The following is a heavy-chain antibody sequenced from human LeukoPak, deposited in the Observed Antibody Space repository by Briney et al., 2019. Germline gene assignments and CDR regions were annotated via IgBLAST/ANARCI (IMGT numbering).Heavy chain of an antibody. D-gene: IGHD6-13*01. V-gene: IGHV1-58*02. J-gene: IGHJ4*02. CDR2: IVVGSGNT. CDR1: GFTFTSSA. Sequence: GASVKVSCKASGFTFTSSAMQWVRQARGQRLEWIGWIVVGSGNTNYAQKFQGRVTMTRNTSISTAYMELSSLRSEDTAVYYCARVRRLRSSREVDYWGQGTLVTVSS. CDR3: ARVRRLRSSREVDY.